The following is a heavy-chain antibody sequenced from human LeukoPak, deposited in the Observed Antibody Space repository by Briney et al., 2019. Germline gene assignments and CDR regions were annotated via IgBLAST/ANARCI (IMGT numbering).Heavy chain of an antibody. Sequence: SETLSLTCTVSGGSTSSYYWSWIRQPPGKGLEWIGFISYTGSTNYNPSLKSRVTISGDTSENQFSLKLSSVTAADTAVYYCARVPTGPANWNYYFDYWGQGTLVTVSP. J-gene: IGHJ4*02. CDR2: ISYTGST. D-gene: IGHD1-7*01. CDR1: GGSTSSYY. V-gene: IGHV4-59*01. CDR3: ARVPTGPANWNYYFDY.